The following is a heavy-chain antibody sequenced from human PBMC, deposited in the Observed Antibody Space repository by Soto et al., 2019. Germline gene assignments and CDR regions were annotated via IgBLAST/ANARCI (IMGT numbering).Heavy chain of an antibody. CDR2: ISGSGGST. D-gene: IGHD6-13*01. V-gene: IGHV3-23*01. Sequence: GGSLRLSCAASGFTFTNYGMHWVRQAPGKGLEWVSAISGSGGSTYYADSVKGRFTISRDNSKNTLYLQMNSLRAEDTAVYYCAKVRRQQLGLFDPWGQGTLVTVSS. J-gene: IGHJ5*02. CDR3: AKVRRQQLGLFDP. CDR1: GFTFTNYG.